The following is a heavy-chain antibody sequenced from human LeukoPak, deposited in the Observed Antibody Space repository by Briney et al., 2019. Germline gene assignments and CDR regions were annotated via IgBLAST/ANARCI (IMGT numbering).Heavy chain of an antibody. CDR1: GGSISTRSYY. V-gene: IGHV4-39*01. CDR3: GRNSIAVAGTSWFDP. D-gene: IGHD6-13*01. J-gene: IGHJ5*02. Sequence: SETLSLTCIVSGGSISTRSYYWGWIRQPPGQGPEWIGSMFYSGNTYYNPSLRTRVTISVDTSKNQFSLKLSSVTAADTAVYYCGRNSIAVAGTSWFDPWGQGTLVTASS. CDR2: MFYSGNT.